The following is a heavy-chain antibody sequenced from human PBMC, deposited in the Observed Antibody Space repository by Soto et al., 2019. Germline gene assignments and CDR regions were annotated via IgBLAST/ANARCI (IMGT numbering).Heavy chain of an antibody. Sequence: ASVKVSCKASGYTFTSYYMHWVRQAPGQGLEWMGIINPSGGSTSYAQKFQGRVTMTRDTSTSTVYMELSSLRSEDTAVYYCAGDPQYYYDSGGYHPRGLDPWGQGTLVTVSS. CDR3: AGDPQYYYDSGGYHPRGLDP. V-gene: IGHV1-46*01. CDR2: INPSGGST. J-gene: IGHJ5*02. CDR1: GYTFTSYY. D-gene: IGHD3-22*01.